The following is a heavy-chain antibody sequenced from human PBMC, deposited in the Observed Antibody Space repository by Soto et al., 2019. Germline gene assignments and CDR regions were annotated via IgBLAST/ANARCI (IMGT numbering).Heavy chain of an antibody. CDR3: AYGDSRGPFDS. V-gene: IGHV4-59*01. D-gene: IGHD4-17*01. CDR1: GGSISSYY. CDR2: IYNSGST. Sequence: SETLSLTCPVSGGSISSYYWSWIRQPPGKGLEWIGYIYNSGSTNYNPSLKSRVTISVDTSKNQFSLKLSSVTAADTAVYYCAYGDSRGPFDSWGQGTLVTVSS. J-gene: IGHJ4*02.